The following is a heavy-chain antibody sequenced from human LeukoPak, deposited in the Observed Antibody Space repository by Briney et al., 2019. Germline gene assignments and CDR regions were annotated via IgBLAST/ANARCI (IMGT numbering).Heavy chain of an antibody. D-gene: IGHD3-10*01. CDR2: IRYDGSNK. CDR3: AKPMVRGHYFDY. J-gene: IGHJ4*02. CDR1: GFTFSSYS. Sequence: GGSLRLSCAASGFTFSSYSMNWVRQAPGKGLEWVAFIRYDGSNKYYADSVKGRFTISRDNSKNTLYLQMNSLRAEDTAVYYCAKPMVRGHYFDYWGQGTLVTVSS. V-gene: IGHV3-30*02.